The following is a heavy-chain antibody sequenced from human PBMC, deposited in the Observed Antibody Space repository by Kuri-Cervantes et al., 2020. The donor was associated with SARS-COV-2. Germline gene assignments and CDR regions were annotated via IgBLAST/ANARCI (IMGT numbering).Heavy chain of an antibody. CDR3: ARAPRIAAAGTLDY. CDR2: IIPILGIA. D-gene: IGHD6-13*01. CDR1: GYTFTGYY. Sequence: SVKVSCKASGYTFTGYYMHWVRQAPGQGLEWMGRIIPILGIANYAQKFQGRVTITADKSTSTAYMELSSLRSEDTAVYYCARAPRIAAAGTLDYWGQGTLVTVSS. J-gene: IGHJ4*02. V-gene: IGHV1-69*04.